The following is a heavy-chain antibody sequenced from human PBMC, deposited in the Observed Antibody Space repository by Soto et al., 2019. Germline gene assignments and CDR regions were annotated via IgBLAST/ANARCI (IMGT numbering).Heavy chain of an antibody. CDR3: ARDVTAMEALYYYDT. V-gene: IGHV1-69*08. CDR1: GGTLNTYT. D-gene: IGHD5-18*01. Sequence: QLQLVQSGAAVKKPGSSVKVSCKASGGTLNTYTISWVRQAPGQGLEWMGSILPFLGSTNYAKKFQGRVTITADQCTSTMELSSLRSEDTAVYFCARDVTAMEALYYYDTWGQGSLVTVSS. CDR2: ILPFLGST. J-gene: IGHJ4*02.